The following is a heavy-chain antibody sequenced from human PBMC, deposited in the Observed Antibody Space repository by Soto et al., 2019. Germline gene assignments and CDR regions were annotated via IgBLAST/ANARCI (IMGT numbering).Heavy chain of an antibody. J-gene: IGHJ4*02. CDR3: ARDEDLVVPAALDY. Sequence: GGSLRLSCAASGFTFSSYGMHWVRQAPGKGLEWVAVIWYDGSNKYYADSVKGRFTISRDNSKNTLYLQMNSLRAEDTAVYYCARDEDLVVPAALDYWGQGTLVTVSS. CDR1: GFTFSSYG. D-gene: IGHD2-2*01. V-gene: IGHV3-33*01. CDR2: IWYDGSNK.